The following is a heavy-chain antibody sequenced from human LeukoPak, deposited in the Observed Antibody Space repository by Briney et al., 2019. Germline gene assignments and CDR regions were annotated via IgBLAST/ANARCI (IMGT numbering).Heavy chain of an antibody. CDR3: ARGGQGTVTLYYYYGMDV. D-gene: IGHD4-17*01. J-gene: IGHJ6*02. Sequence: SETLSLTCTVSGGSLSSYYWSWIRQPPGKGLEWIGYIYYSGSTNYNPSLKSRATISLDTSKNQFSLKLSSVTGADTAVYYCARGGQGTVTLYYYYGMDVWGQGTTVTVSS. V-gene: IGHV4-59*01. CDR2: IYYSGST. CDR1: GGSLSSYY.